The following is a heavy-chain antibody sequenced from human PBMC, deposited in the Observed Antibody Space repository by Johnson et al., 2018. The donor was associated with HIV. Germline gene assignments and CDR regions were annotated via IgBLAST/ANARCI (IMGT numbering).Heavy chain of an antibody. CDR2: ISYDGSNK. CDR3: AKDLGEGSYLTDDAFDI. D-gene: IGHD1-26*01. V-gene: IGHV3-30*04. CDR1: GFTFSNYA. Sequence: QVQLVESGGGVVQPGRSRRLSCAASGFTFSNYAMHWVRQAPGKGLEWVVIISYDGSNKYYADSVKGRFTISRDNSKNTVYLQMNSLRTEDTAVYYCAKDLGEGSYLTDDAFDIWGQGTMVTVSS. J-gene: IGHJ3*02.